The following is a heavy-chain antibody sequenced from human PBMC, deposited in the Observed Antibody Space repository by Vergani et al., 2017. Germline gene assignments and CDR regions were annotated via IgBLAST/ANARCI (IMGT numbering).Heavy chain of an antibody. J-gene: IGHJ4*02. D-gene: IGHD3-22*01. CDR3: ARLYGRDSSGSKYFDY. CDR1: GYSFTNYW. V-gene: IGHV5-51*01. Sequence: EVQLVQSGAEVKKPGESLKISCQISGYSFTNYWIGWVRQMPGKGLEWMGIIHPADSDTRDSPSFQGQVTISVVKSISTAYLQRSSLQASDSARYYCARLYGRDSSGSKYFDYWGQGTLVTVSS. CDR2: IHPADSDT.